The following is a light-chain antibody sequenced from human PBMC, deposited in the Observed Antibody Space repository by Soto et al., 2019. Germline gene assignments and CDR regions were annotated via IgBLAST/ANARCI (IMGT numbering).Light chain of an antibody. CDR2: EGS. V-gene: IGLV2-23*01. CDR3: SSYAGAVV. Sequence: QSALTQPASVSGSPGQSITISCTRTSSNVESYNLVSWYQHPPGKAPKLIIYEGSERPSGVSNRFSSAQSGHSASLTISGLQAEDEADYYCSSYAGAVVFGGGTKLTVL. J-gene: IGLJ2*01. CDR1: SSNVESYNL.